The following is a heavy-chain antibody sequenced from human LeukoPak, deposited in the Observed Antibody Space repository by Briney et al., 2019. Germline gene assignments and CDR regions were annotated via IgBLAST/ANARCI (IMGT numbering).Heavy chain of an antibody. Sequence: ASVKVSCKASGYTFTGYYMHWVRQAPGQGLEWMGRINPNSGGTNYAQKFQGRVTMTRDTSISTAYMEPSRLRSDDTAVYYCARPRRDGYYFDYWGQGTLVTVSS. CDR3: ARPRRDGYYFDY. J-gene: IGHJ4*02. D-gene: IGHD5-24*01. CDR1: GYTFTGYY. V-gene: IGHV1-2*06. CDR2: INPNSGGT.